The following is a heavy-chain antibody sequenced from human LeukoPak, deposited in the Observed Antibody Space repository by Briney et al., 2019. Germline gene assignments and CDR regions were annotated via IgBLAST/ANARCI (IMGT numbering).Heavy chain of an antibody. CDR1: GGSISSSSYY. CDR2: IYYSGST. V-gene: IGHV4-39*01. Sequence: PSETLSLTCTVSGGSISSSSYYWGWIRQPPGKGLEWIGSIYYSGSTYYNPSLKSRVTISVDTSKNQSSLKLSSVTAADTAVYYCARLTAYDILTLYYFDYWGQGTLVTVSS. D-gene: IGHD3-9*01. CDR3: ARLTAYDILTLYYFDY. J-gene: IGHJ4*02.